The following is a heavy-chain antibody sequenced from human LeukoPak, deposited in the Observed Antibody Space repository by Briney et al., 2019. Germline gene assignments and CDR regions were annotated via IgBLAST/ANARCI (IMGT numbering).Heavy chain of an antibody. D-gene: IGHD3-22*01. CDR3: AKMPTPIYYDSSGSGDYFDY. CDR1: GFTFSNYW. CDR2: INPDGSTT. V-gene: IGHV3-74*01. Sequence: PGGSLRLSCAASGFTFSNYWMHWVRQDPGKGLVWVSFINPDGSTTNYADSVKGRFTISRDNAKNSLYLQMNSLRAEDTALYCCAKMPTPIYYDSSGSGDYFDYWGQGTLVTVSS. J-gene: IGHJ4*02.